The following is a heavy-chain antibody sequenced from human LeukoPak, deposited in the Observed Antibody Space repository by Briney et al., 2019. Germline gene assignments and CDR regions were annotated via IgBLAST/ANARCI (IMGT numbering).Heavy chain of an antibody. D-gene: IGHD3-22*01. J-gene: IGHJ4*02. CDR1: GYTFTNFG. V-gene: IGHV1-18*01. CDR3: ARGPRYDYDSSVYYFEF. Sequence: ASVKVSCKASGYTFTNFGISWVRQAPGQGLEWMGWISGYNGNTKYAQKLQGRLTMTTDTSTSTGYMELRSLRSDDTAMYYCARGPRYDYDSSVYYFEFWGQGTLVTVSS. CDR2: ISGYNGNT.